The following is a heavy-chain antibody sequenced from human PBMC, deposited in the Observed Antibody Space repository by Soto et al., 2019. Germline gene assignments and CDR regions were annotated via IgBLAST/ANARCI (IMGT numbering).Heavy chain of an antibody. Sequence: AWSLRICCAASIFPFSIYALSWGRKAPGKGLEWVSAISGSGGSTYYADSVKGRFTISRDNSKNTLYLQMNSLRAEDTAVYYCAKLMGGIAAAGNIWGQGTMVTGSS. CDR1: IFPFSIYA. J-gene: IGHJ3*02. CDR2: ISGSGGST. CDR3: AKLMGGIAAAGNI. V-gene: IGHV3-23*01. D-gene: IGHD6-13*01.